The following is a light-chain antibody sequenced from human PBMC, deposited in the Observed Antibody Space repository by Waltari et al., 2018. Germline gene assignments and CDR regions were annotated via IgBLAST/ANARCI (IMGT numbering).Light chain of an antibody. CDR2: AAS. V-gene: IGKV1-39*01. CDR1: QNINSY. Sequence: DIQMTQSPSSLSPSVGDRLTITCRTSQNINSYLNWYQQRPGKAPNLLIYAASSLQSGVPSRFSGSGSGTDFSLTISSLQPEDSATYYCQQSYSGPPTFGQGTKVEIK. J-gene: IGKJ1*01. CDR3: QQSYSGPPT.